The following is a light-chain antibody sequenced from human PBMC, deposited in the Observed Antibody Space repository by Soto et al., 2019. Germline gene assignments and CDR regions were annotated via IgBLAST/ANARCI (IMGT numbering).Light chain of an antibody. J-gene: IGLJ1*01. CDR3: SSYTSSSTSSYV. V-gene: IGLV2-14*01. Sequence: QSALTQPAYVSGSPGQSITISCTGTSSDVGGYNYVSWYQQHPGKAPKLMIYEVSNWPSGVSNRFSGSKSGNTASLTISGLQAEDEADYYCSSYTSSSTSSYVFGTGTKVTVL. CDR1: SSDVGGYNY. CDR2: EVS.